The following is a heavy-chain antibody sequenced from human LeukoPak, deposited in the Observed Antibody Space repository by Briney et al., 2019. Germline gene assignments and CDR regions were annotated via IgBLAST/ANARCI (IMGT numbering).Heavy chain of an antibody. J-gene: IGHJ4*02. V-gene: IGHV3-20*04. CDR3: ARDVSWGTSYFDY. Sequence: GGSLRLSCIASGFTFDVHGVSWVRQAPGKGLEWVSNINWNGGSTGYVDSVKGRFTISRDNGKNSLYLQMNSLRVEDTAFYYCARDVSWGTSYFDYWGQGILVTVSS. CDR1: GFTFDVHG. D-gene: IGHD1-1*01. CDR2: INWNGGST.